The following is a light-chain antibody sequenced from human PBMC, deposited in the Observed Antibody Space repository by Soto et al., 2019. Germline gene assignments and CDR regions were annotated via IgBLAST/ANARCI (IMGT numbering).Light chain of an antibody. CDR1: QNVYNT. Sequence: EIMMTQSPGTLSVSPGDRASLACRASQNVYNTLAWYQQKPGQPPRLLIYDVSTMATGIPARFSGSGSGTEFTLTISSLQSEDLAVYFTQQYIYWPLPFGQGTRLEIK. CDR2: DVS. CDR3: QQYIYWPLP. J-gene: IGKJ5*01. V-gene: IGKV3-15*01.